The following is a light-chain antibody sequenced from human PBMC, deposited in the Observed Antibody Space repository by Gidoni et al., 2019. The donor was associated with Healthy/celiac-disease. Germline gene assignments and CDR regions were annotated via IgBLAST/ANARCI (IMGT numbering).Light chain of an antibody. CDR3: QQDNNWPLT. J-gene: IGKJ4*01. V-gene: IGKV3-15*01. CDR1: QSVSSN. CDR2: GAS. Sequence: EIVMTQSPATLSVSPGERATLSCRASQSVSSNLAWYQQKPGQAPRLLIYGASTRATGIPARFSGSGSGTEFTLTISSLQSEDFAFYYCQQDNNWPLTFGGGTKLEIK.